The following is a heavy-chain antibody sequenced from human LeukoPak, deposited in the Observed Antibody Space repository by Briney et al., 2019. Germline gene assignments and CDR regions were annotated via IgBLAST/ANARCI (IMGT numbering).Heavy chain of an antibody. J-gene: IGHJ4*02. Sequence: ASVKVSCEVSGYTFTDYYMHWVQQAPGKGLEWVGVVEHEDGETIYAEKFQGRVTITADTSTDTAYMELSSLRSEDTAVYYCATLSRVYGDYPFDYWGQGTLVTVSS. CDR2: VEHEDGET. D-gene: IGHD4-17*01. CDR3: ATLSRVYGDYPFDY. CDR1: GYTFTDYY. V-gene: IGHV1-69-2*01.